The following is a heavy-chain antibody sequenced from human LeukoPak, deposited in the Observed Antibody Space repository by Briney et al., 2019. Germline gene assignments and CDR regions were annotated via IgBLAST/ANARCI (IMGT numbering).Heavy chain of an antibody. CDR1: GFTFSSYG. V-gene: IGHV3-21*01. Sequence: GGSLRLSCAASGFTFSSYGMHWVRQAPGKGLEWVSSISSSSSYIYYADSAKGRFTISRDNAKNSLYLQMNSLRAEDTAVYYCARDCSSTSKYYYYYYGMDVWGQGTTVTVSS. CDR2: ISSSSSYI. J-gene: IGHJ6*02. CDR3: ARDCSSTSKYYYYYYGMDV. D-gene: IGHD2-2*01.